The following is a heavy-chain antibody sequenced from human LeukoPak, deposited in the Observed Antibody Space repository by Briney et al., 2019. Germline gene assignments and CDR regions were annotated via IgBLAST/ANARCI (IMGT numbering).Heavy chain of an antibody. CDR3: ARYMHYYDSGGYPDY. D-gene: IGHD3-10*01. CDR2: ISAYNGNT. CDR1: GYTFNSYG. Sequence: ASVKVSCKGSGYTFNSYGISWVRQAPGQGLEWMGWISAYNGNTNYAQKLQGRVTMTTDTSTSTVYMELRSLRSDDTAMYYCARYMHYYDSGGYPDYWGQGTLVTVSS. V-gene: IGHV1-18*01. J-gene: IGHJ4*02.